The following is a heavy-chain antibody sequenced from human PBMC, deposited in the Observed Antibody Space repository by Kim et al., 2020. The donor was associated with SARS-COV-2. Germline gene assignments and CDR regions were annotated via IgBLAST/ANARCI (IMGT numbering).Heavy chain of an antibody. J-gene: IGHJ6*03. D-gene: IGHD4-17*01. CDR2: IISSSSTI. V-gene: IGHV3-48*02. CDR1: GFTFSTYS. Sequence: GGSLRLSCSASGFTFSTYSMNWVRQAPGKWLEWVSYIISSSSTIYYADSVKGRFTISRDNAKNSLYLQMNSLRDEDTAVYYCARVRTVTTYSYYYMDVWGKGTTVTVSS. CDR3: ARVRTVTTYSYYYMDV.